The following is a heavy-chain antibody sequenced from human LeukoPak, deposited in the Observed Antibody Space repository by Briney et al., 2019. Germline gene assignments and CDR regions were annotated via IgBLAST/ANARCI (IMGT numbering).Heavy chain of an antibody. D-gene: IGHD5-18*01. J-gene: IGHJ4*02. CDR1: GFTFVSHW. V-gene: IGHV3-7*01. CDR3: ARTARHLDY. Sequence: GGSLRLSCVASGFTFVSHWMTWVRQAPGKGLEWVANINQDGSEIYYVDSVKGRFTISRDNAKNLLYLQMNDLRLEDTAVYYCARTARHLDYWGQGTLVTVSS. CDR2: INQDGSEI.